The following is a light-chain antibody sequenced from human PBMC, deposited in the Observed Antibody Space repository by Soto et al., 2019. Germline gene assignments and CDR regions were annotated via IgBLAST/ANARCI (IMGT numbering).Light chain of an antibody. CDR3: QQYSNWPPWT. Sequence: EIVLTQSPSTLSLSLGESATLSCRASQSVSSYLAWYQQKPGQAPRLLIYGASTRATGIPARFSGSGSGTEFTLTISSLQSEDFAVYYCQQYSNWPPWTFGQGTKVDIK. CDR2: GAS. V-gene: IGKV3-15*01. CDR1: QSVSSY. J-gene: IGKJ1*01.